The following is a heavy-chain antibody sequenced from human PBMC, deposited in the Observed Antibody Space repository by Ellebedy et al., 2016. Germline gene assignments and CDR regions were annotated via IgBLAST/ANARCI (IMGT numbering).Heavy chain of an antibody. J-gene: IGHJ3*01. CDR2: ISGGGSSS. D-gene: IGHD3-9*01. V-gene: IGHV3-23*01. CDR3: AKPPAAILTGFYPEAAFDL. CDR1: GFSFINYA. Sequence: GGSLRLXXAASGFSFINYAMTWIRQPPGKGLEWVSGISGGGSSSSYADSVKGRFTTSRDNSNNTLYLQMNSLSAEDTALYYCAKPPAAILTGFYPEAAFDLWGQGTMVTVSP.